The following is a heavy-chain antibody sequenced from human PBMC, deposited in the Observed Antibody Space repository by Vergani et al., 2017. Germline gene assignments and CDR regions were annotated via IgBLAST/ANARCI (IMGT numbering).Heavy chain of an antibody. CDR3: TTDHRYCVDGSCYWRRDHHYYGMDV. CDR2: IKSTFDRGTT. J-gene: IGHJ6*02. V-gene: IGHV3-15*07. CDR1: GFSFRNAL. D-gene: IGHD3-10*01. Sequence: EVQLVESGGGIVKPGGSLRLSRVASGFSFRNALLNWVRRTPGKGLEWVGRIKSTFDRGTTDYAAAVKGRFTLSRDDPKNTLFLQMNGLKTEDIGVYYCTTDHRYCVDGSCYWRRDHHYYGMDVWGQGTAVTVSS.